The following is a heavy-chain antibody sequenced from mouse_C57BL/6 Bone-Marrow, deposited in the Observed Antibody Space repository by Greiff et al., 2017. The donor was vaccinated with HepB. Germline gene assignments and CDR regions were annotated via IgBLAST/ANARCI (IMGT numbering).Heavy chain of an antibody. CDR2: IDPSDSYT. V-gene: IGHV1-59*01. CDR1: GYTFTSYW. Sequence: QVQLQQPGAELVRPGTSVKLSCKASGYTFTSYWMHWVKQRPGQGLEWIGGIDPSDSYTNYNQKFKGKATLTVDTSSSTAYMQLSSLTSEDSAVYYCARDLLPWGQGTTLTVSS. CDR3: ARDLLP. J-gene: IGHJ2*01.